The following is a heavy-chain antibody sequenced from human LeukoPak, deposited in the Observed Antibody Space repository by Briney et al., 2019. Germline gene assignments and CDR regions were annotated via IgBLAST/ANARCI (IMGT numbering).Heavy chain of an antibody. CDR3: ARGGRREIINVHLDY. Sequence: GGSLRLSCVASGFDFNTYSVNWVRRVPGKGLEWVACISSRSTYTYYSDSMKARFSVSRDNAKNSVYLQMNNLRDDDTAVYYCARGGRREIINVHLDYWGQGTTVTVSS. J-gene: IGHJ4*02. D-gene: IGHD5-24*01. V-gene: IGHV3-21*01. CDR1: GFDFNTYS. CDR2: ISSRSTYT.